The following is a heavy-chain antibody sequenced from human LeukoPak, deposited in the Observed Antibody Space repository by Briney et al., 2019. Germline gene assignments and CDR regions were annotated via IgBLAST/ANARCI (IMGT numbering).Heavy chain of an antibody. Sequence: SETLSLTCAVSGGSISSGGYSWSWIRQPPGKGLEWIGYIYHSGSTYYNPSLKSRVTISVDRSKNQFSLKLSSVTAADTAVYYCAREKITGTTHGLYYFDYRGQGTLVTVSS. J-gene: IGHJ4*02. CDR1: GGSISSGGYS. V-gene: IGHV4-30-2*01. D-gene: IGHD1-7*01. CDR3: AREKITGTTHGLYYFDY. CDR2: IYHSGST.